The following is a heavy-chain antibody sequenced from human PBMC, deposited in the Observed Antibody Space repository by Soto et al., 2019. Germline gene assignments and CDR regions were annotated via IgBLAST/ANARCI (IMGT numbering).Heavy chain of an antibody. J-gene: IGHJ6*02. Sequence: PGGSLRLSCAASGFTVSSNYMSWVRQAPGKGLEWVSVIYSGGSTYYADSVKGRFTISRHNSKNTLYLQMNSLRAEDTAVYYCSYGSGSYPRYYYYGMDVWGQGTTVTVSS. D-gene: IGHD3-10*01. CDR3: SYGSGSYPRYYYYGMDV. CDR1: GFTVSSNY. V-gene: IGHV3-53*04. CDR2: IYSGGST.